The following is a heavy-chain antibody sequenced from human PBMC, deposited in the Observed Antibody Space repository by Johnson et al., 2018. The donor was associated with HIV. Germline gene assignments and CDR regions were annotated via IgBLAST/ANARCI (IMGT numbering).Heavy chain of an antibody. Sequence: VLLVESGGGLVQPGGSLRLSCAASGFTFDDYAMHWVRQAPGKGLEWVSGISSNSGSIGYADSVKGRFTISRDNAKNSLYLQMNSLRAEDTALYYCAKGVGATTNDAFDIWGQGTMVTVSS. J-gene: IGHJ3*02. D-gene: IGHD1-26*01. V-gene: IGHV3-9*01. CDR2: ISSNSGSI. CDR1: GFTFDDYA. CDR3: AKGVGATTNDAFDI.